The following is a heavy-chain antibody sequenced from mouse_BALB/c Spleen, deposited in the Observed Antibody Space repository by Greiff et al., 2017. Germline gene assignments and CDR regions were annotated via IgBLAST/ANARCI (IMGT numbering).Heavy chain of an antibody. J-gene: IGHJ2*01. V-gene: IGHV3-8*02. CDR2: ISYSGST. D-gene: IGHD2-2*01. CDR3: ARSRYGYDGYYFDY. Sequence: EVQLQQSGPSLVKPSQTLSLTCSVTGDSITSGYWNWIRKFPGNKLEYMGYISYSGSTYYNPSLKSRISITRDTSKNQYYLQLNSVTTEDTATYYCARSRYGYDGYYFDYWGQGTTLTVSS. CDR1: GDSITSGY.